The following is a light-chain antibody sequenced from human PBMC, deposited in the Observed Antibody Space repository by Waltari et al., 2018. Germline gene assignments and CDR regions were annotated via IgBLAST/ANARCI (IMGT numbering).Light chain of an antibody. J-gene: IGKJ4*01. CDR3: MQATQFPQFT. V-gene: IGKV2-24*01. CDR2: KSS. Sequence: DIVMTQTPLSSPVTLGQPASISCRSSQSLVHSDGNTYLSWLHQRPGQPPRLLIYKSSNRFSGVPDRFSGSGAGTDFTLKISRVEAEDVGVYYCMQATQFPQFTFGGGTKVEIK. CDR1: QSLVHSDGNTY.